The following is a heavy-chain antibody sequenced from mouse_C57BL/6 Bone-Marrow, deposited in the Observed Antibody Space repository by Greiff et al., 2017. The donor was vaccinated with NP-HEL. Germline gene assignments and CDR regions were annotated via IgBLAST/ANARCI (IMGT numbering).Heavy chain of an antibody. Sequence: VQLQQSGAELVKPGASVKLSCKASGYTFTSYWMQWVKQRPGQGLEWIGEIDPSDSYTNYNQKFKGKATLTVDTSSSTAYMQLSSLTSEDSAVYYCARSDYYGSSHWYFDVWGTGTTVTVSS. CDR2: IDPSDSYT. CDR1: GYTFTSYW. CDR3: ARSDYYGSSHWYFDV. D-gene: IGHD1-1*01. J-gene: IGHJ1*03. V-gene: IGHV1-50*01.